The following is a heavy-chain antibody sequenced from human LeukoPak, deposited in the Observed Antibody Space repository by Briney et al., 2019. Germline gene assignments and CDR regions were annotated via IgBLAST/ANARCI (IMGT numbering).Heavy chain of an antibody. CDR2: IIPIFGTA. V-gene: IGHV1-69*13. D-gene: IGHD5-24*01. CDR1: GGTFSTYS. J-gene: IGHJ4*02. CDR3: ARETGHGYNWMGY. Sequence: SVKVSCKASGGTFSTYSISWVRLAPGQGLEWIGGIIPIFGTANSAQKFQGRVTITADESTNTAYMELTSLRSEDTAVYYCARETGHGYNWMGYWGQGTLVTVSS.